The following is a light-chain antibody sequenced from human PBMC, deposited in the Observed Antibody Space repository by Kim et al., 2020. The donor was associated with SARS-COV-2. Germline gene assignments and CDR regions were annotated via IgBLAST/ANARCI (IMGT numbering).Light chain of an antibody. J-gene: IGLJ3*02. CDR3: AAWDDSLNGWV. CDR2: NNN. Sequence: QSVLTQPPSASGTPGQRVTISCSGSTSNIGSNTVNWYQQLPGTAPKLLIYNNNQRPSGVPDRFSGSKSGTSASLAISGLQSEDEADCYCAAWDDSLNGWVFGGGTQLTVL. CDR1: TSNIGSNT. V-gene: IGLV1-44*01.